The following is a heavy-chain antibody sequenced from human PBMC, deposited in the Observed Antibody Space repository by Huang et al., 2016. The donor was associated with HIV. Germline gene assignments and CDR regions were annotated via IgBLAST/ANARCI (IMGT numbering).Heavy chain of an antibody. Sequence: QVQLVQSGAEVKKPGTSVKVSCKASGYTFSSFGISWVRQAPGQGLEWVGWSSVYNGKTKFAQKVQGRLTMTTDTSTSTAYMELRSLRSDDTAVYYCARGGGIQLWLLGYYYMDVWGNGTTVTVSS. CDR3: ARGGGIQLWLLGYYYMDV. CDR2: SSVYNGKT. D-gene: IGHD5-18*01. J-gene: IGHJ6*03. V-gene: IGHV1-18*01. CDR1: GYTFSSFG.